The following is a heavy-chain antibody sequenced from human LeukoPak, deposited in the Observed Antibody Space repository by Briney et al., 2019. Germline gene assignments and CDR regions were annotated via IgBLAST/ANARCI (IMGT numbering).Heavy chain of an antibody. D-gene: IGHD6-13*01. Sequence: QVQLQEAGPGLVKPSATLSLTCAVSGGSMTSYYCSWIRQPPGRGLESRGYIYYSGGTNYPPSLKSRVTISVDPSKNQSSLKLSSVPAADTAVYYCARDLRGDSSSCFDYWGQGTLVPVSS. CDR3: ARDLRGDSSSCFDY. CDR1: GGSMTSYY. CDR2: IYYSGGT. V-gene: IGHV4-59*12. J-gene: IGHJ4*02.